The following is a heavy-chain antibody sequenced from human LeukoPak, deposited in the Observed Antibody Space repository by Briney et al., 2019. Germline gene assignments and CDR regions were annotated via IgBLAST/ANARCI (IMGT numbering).Heavy chain of an antibody. Sequence: SETLSLTCTVSGGSISSYYWSWIRQPAEKGLEWIGRIYTSGSTNYNPSLKSRVTISVDKSKNQFSLKLSSVTAADTAVYYCARGSRDGYNWVNFDYWGQGTLVTVSS. CDR3: ARGSRDGYNWVNFDY. CDR1: GGSISSYY. V-gene: IGHV4-4*07. D-gene: IGHD5-24*01. CDR2: IYTSGST. J-gene: IGHJ4*02.